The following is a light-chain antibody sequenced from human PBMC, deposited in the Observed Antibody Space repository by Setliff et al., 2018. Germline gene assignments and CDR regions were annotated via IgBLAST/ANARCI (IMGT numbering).Light chain of an antibody. CDR3: ATWDDSLSAYV. Sequence: QSALTQPPSASGTPGQSVTISCSGSTSNIEKNFVYWYQQVPGTVPKLLIYRNNQRPSGVSDRFSGSKSGTSASLAISGLRSEDGADYYCATWDDSLSAYVFGTGTKVTVL. CDR2: RNN. J-gene: IGLJ1*01. V-gene: IGLV1-47*01. CDR1: TSNIEKNF.